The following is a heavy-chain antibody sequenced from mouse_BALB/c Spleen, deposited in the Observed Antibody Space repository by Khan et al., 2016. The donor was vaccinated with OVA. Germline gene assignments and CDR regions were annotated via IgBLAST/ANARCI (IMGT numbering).Heavy chain of an antibody. CDR2: TDPAHGNT. CDR3: AYSFILDDMDH. J-gene: IGHJ4*01. D-gene: IGHD1-1*01. V-gene: IGHV14-3*02. Sequence: VQLQQSGSELMKPGSSVKLSCTVSGIHIRDTYMHWVKPRPEQSLEWSGRTDPAHGNTKYDPKFLGKASMTGDTCSNTAYLKPSSLTSDDTAVYYCAYSFILDDMDHCGQGAAVTVSS. CDR1: GIHIRDTY.